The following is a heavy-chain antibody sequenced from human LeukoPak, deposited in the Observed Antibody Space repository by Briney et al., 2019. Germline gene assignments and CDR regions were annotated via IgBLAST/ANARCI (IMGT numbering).Heavy chain of an antibody. J-gene: IGHJ4*02. Sequence: SETLSLTCTVSGGSISSDYYYWSWIRQHPGRGLEWIGYIHNSGSTYYNPSLQSRVTISLDTSKNQFSVKLSSVTAADTAVYYCRGAHNYGDFQDYWGQGTLVTVSS. CDR1: GGSISSDYYY. D-gene: IGHD4-17*01. CDR3: RGAHNYGDFQDY. V-gene: IGHV4-31*03. CDR2: IHNSGST.